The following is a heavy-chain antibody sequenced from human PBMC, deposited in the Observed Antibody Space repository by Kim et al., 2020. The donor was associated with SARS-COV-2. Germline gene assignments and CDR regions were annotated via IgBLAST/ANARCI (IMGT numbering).Heavy chain of an antibody. D-gene: IGHD5-12*01. CDR3: AKDHQRWLQLQNSFDP. J-gene: IGHJ5*02. V-gene: IGHV3-23*01. CDR2: ISGSGGST. CDR1: GFTFSSYA. Sequence: GGSLRLSCEASGFTFSSYAMSWVRQAPGKGLEWVSAISGSGGSTYYADSVKGRFTISRDNSKNTLYLQMNSLRAEDTAVYYCAKDHQRWLQLQNSFDPWGQGTLVTVSS.